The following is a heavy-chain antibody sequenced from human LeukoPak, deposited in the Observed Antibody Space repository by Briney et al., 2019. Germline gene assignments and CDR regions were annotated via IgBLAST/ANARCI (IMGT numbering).Heavy chain of an antibody. V-gene: IGHV3-23*01. D-gene: IGHD1-26*01. Sequence: PGGSLRLSCAASGFTFSSYAMSWVRQAPGKGLEWVSAISGSGGSTYYADSVKGRFTISRDNSKNTLYLQMNSLRAEDTAVYYCAKGKYNPGSYYWYCFDYWGQGTLVTVSS. CDR3: AKGKYNPGSYYWYCFDY. J-gene: IGHJ4*02. CDR2: ISGSGGST. CDR1: GFTFSSYA.